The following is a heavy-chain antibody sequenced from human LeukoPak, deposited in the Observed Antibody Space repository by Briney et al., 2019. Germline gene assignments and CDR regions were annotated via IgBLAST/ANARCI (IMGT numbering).Heavy chain of an antibody. CDR1: GFIFDDYA. CDR2: ISWNSGSI. D-gene: IGHD5-18*01. Sequence: GGSLRLSCAASGFIFDDYAMHWVRQAPGKGLEWVSGISWNSGSIGYADSVKGRFTISRDNAKNSLYLQMNSLRAEDMALYYCAKSRGYLGYFDYWGQGTLVTVSS. V-gene: IGHV3-9*03. J-gene: IGHJ4*02. CDR3: AKSRGYLGYFDY.